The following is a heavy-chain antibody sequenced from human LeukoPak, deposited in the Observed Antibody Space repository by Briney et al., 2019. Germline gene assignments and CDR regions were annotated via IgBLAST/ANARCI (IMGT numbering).Heavy chain of an antibody. V-gene: IGHV1-8*01. D-gene: IGHD1-1*01. CDR2: MSPNSGDT. J-gene: IGHJ4*02. CDR1: GYTFTNLD. Sequence: ASVKVSCKTSGYTFTNLDINWLRQAPGQGLEWMGWMSPNSGDTGYAQKFQGRVSMTRDIFKSTAYMELSSLRSEDTAIYYCASNPPNTGDFYYWGLGTLVTVSS. CDR3: ASNPPNTGDFYY.